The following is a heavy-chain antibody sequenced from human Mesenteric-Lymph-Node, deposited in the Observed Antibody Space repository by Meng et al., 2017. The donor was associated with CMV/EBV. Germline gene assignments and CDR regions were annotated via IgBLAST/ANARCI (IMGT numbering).Heavy chain of an antibody. CDR3: ARVVPAAMKTYFQH. CDR1: GDSISTNNW. J-gene: IGHJ1*01. V-gene: IGHV4-4*02. Sequence: SETLSLTCAVSGDSISTNNWWSWVRQPPGKGLEWIGEITHTGSTNYNPSLKSRVAISVDTSKNQFSLTLSSVTAADTAVYYCARVVPAAMKTYFQHWGQGTLVTVSS. CDR2: ITHTGST. D-gene: IGHD2-2*01.